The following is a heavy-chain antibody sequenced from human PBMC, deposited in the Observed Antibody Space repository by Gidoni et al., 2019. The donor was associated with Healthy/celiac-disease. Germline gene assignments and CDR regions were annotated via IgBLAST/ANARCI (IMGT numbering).Heavy chain of an antibody. CDR3: VKFGGGLYYDSSGYYYFDY. CDR1: YG. D-gene: IGHD3-22*01. CDR2: ISSNGGST. J-gene: IGHJ4*02. V-gene: IGHV3-64D*06. Sequence: YGMHWVRQAPGKGLEYVSAISSNGGSTYYADSVKGRFTISRDNSKNTLYLQMSSLRAEDTAVYYCVKFGGGLYYDSSGYYYFDYWGQGTLVTVSS.